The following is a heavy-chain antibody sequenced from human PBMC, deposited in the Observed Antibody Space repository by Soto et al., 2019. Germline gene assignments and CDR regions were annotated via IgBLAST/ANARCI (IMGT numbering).Heavy chain of an antibody. D-gene: IGHD6-19*01. CDR2: IRSKAYGGTT. Sequence: EVQLVESGGGLVQPGRSLRLSCTASGFTFGDYAMSWVRQAPGKGLEWVGFIRSKAYGGTTEYAASVKGRFTISRDDSKSIAYLQMNSLKTEDTAVYYCTRFVLGVWAVAGLWGQGTLVTVSS. CDR1: GFTFGDYA. CDR3: TRFVLGVWAVAGL. V-gene: IGHV3-49*04. J-gene: IGHJ4*02.